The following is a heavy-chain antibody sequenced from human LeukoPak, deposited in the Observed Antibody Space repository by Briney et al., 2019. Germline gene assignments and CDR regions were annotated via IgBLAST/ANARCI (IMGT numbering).Heavy chain of an antibody. CDR3: ARGGGLDV. Sequence: GGSLRLSCAASGFTFSNFAMNWVRQAPGEGLEWVSSIGGNGVSTYYADSVKGRFTVSRDNAKNSLYLQMSNLRAEDTAVYFCARGGGLDVWGQGATVTVSS. D-gene: IGHD3-16*01. CDR2: IGGNGVST. CDR1: GFTFSNFA. V-gene: IGHV3-23*01. J-gene: IGHJ6*02.